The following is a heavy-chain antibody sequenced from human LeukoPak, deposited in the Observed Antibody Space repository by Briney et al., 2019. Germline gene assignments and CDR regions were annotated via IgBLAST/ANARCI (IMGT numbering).Heavy chain of an antibody. V-gene: IGHV3-21*01. CDR1: GFTLNMYS. J-gene: IGHJ4*02. CDR3: ARGRSSGWYISPFDY. CDR2: ISSSSSYI. Sequence: PGGSLRLSCAISGFTLNMYSMSWVRQAPGKGLEWVSSISSSSSYIYYADSVKGRFTISRDNAKNSLYLQMNSLRAEDTAVYYCARGRSSGWYISPFDYWGQGTLVTVSS. D-gene: IGHD6-19*01.